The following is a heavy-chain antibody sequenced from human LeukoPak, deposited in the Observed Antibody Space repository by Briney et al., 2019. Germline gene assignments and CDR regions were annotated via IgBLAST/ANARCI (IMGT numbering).Heavy chain of an antibody. CDR2: IIPIFGTA. D-gene: IGHD3-22*01. CDR3: ARWGGGYYYDSSGYRH. V-gene: IGHV1-69*06. CDR1: GGTFSSYA. J-gene: IGHJ4*02. Sequence: ASVKVSCKASGGTFSSYAISWVRQAPGQGLEGMGGIIPIFGTANYAQKFQGRVTITADKSTSTAYMELSSLRSEDTAVYYCARWGGGYYYDSSGYRHWGQGTLVTVSS.